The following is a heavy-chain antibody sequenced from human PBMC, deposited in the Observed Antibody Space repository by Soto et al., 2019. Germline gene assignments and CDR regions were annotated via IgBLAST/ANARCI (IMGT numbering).Heavy chain of an antibody. CDR1: GGSISNYY. V-gene: IGHV4-59*08. Sequence: QVQLQESGPRLVKASETLSLTCTVSGGSISNYYWTWIRQPPGKGLEWIGYIYHSGTTSYNPSLESRVTVPLDTSKNQFSLKLSSVTAADTAVYYCARQTGSYDNIWGPTNWFDSWGQGNLVTVSS. CDR2: IYHSGTT. D-gene: IGHD3-16*01. CDR3: ARQTGSYDNIWGPTNWFDS. J-gene: IGHJ5*01.